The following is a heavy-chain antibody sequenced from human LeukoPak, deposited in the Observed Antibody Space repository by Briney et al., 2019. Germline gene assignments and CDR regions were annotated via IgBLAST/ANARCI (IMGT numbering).Heavy chain of an antibody. CDR1: GGTFSSYA. V-gene: IGHV1-69*13. CDR3: ARDHPQELYDRGYGDAFDI. D-gene: IGHD3-22*01. Sequence: VASVKVSCTASGGTFSSYAISWVRQAPGQGLEWMGGIIPIFGTANYAQKFQGRVTITADESTSTAYMELSSLRSEDTAVYYCARDHPQELYDRGYGDAFDIWGQGTMVTVSS. CDR2: IIPIFGTA. J-gene: IGHJ3*02.